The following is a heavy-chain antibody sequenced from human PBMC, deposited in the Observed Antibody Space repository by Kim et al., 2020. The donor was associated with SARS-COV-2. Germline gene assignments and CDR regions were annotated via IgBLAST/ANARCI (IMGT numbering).Heavy chain of an antibody. J-gene: IGHJ4*02. Sequence: TAYADSVKGRFTISGDNAKNTVYLQMNRLRAEDTAVYYCARGSGNFGDFDYWGQGTLVTVSS. V-gene: IGHV3-74*01. D-gene: IGHD3-10*01. CDR3: ARGSGNFGDFDY. CDR2: T.